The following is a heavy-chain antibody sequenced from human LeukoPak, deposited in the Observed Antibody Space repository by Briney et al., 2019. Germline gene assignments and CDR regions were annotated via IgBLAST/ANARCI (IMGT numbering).Heavy chain of an antibody. D-gene: IGHD1-1*01. V-gene: IGHV1-18*01. J-gene: IGHJ6*02. CDR2: ISAYNGNT. CDR3: ARLRRLERPFYYYYYGMDV. Sequence: ASVKVSCKASGYTFTSYGISWVRQAPGQWLEWMGWISAYNGNTNYAQKLQGRVTMTTDTSTSTAYMELRSLRSDDTAVYYCARLRRLERPFYYYYYGMDVWGQGTTVTVSS. CDR1: GYTFTSYG.